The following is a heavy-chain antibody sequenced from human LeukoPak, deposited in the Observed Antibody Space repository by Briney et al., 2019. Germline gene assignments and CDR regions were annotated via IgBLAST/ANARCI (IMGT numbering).Heavy chain of an antibody. J-gene: IGHJ4*02. CDR2: ISPYNGNT. CDR3: ARLYCSSTSCSACYFDY. V-gene: IGHV1-18*01. Sequence: ASVKVSCKASGYTFTSYGINWVRQAPGQGLEWMGWISPYNGNTNYLQKYQGRVTMTTDTSTSTAYMELRSLRSDDTAVYYCARLYCSSTSCSACYFDYWGQGTLVTVSS. D-gene: IGHD2-2*01. CDR1: GYTFTSYG.